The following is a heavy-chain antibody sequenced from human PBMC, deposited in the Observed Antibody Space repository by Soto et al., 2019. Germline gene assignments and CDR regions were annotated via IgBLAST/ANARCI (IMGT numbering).Heavy chain of an antibody. CDR1: GFTFSTYW. CDR3: ARGAGIGDY. V-gene: IGHV3-7*04. D-gene: IGHD3-16*01. CDR2: IKEDGSEK. Sequence: GGSLRLSCAASGFTFSTYWMSWVRQAPGKGLEWLANIKEDGSEKYYVDSVKGRFTISRDNAKNPLYLQVNGLRAEDTAVYYCARGAGIGDYWGQGTLVTVSS. J-gene: IGHJ4*02.